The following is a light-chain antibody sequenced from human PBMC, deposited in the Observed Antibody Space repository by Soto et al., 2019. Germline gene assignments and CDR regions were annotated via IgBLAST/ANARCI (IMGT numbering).Light chain of an antibody. CDR1: QTVTSGY. Sequence: EIVLTQSPGTLSLSPGERAILSCRASQTVTSGYLAWYQQRPGQAPRLLIFGASNRATDIPDRFSGSGSGTDFTLTISGLEPEDFAVFYCHQYARSPYTFGQGTNLEI. CDR3: HQYARSPYT. CDR2: GAS. J-gene: IGKJ2*01. V-gene: IGKV3-20*01.